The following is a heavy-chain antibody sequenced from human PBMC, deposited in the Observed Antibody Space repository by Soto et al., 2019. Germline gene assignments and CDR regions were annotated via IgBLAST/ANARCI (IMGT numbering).Heavy chain of an antibody. Sequence: PSDTLSLTFTVSSGSISSSNYYWGWIRQPPGKGLEWIGSIYYSGSTYYNPSLKSRVTISVDRSKNQFSLKLSSVTAADTAVYYCARVPEYWGQGTLVTVSS. V-gene: IGHV4-39*07. CDR1: SGSISSSNYY. CDR2: IYYSGST. J-gene: IGHJ4*02. CDR3: ARVPEY.